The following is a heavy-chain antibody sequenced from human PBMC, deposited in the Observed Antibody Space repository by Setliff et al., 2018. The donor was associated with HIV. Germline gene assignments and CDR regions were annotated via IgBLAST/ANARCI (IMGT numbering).Heavy chain of an antibody. CDR1: GGSISSYY. D-gene: IGHD6-6*01. J-gene: IGHJ4*02. V-gene: IGHV4-59*12. CDR2: IYYSGGT. Sequence: SETLSLTCTVSGGSISSYYWSWIRQPPGKGLEWIGYIYYSGGTSSNPSLRGRVIMSLDTSKTQSSLKLSSVTAADTAAYYCARATSSPGSTPDWGQGILVTVSS. CDR3: ARATSSPGSTPD.